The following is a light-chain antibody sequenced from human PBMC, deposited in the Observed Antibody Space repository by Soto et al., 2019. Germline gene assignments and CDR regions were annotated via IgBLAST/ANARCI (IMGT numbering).Light chain of an antibody. J-gene: IGKJ4*01. CDR2: GAS. CDR1: QSVSSN. Sequence: EIVLTQSPSTLSVSPGERATLSCRASQSVSSNLAWYLQKPGQAPRLLIYGASTRATGIPARFSGSGSGTEFTLTISSLEPEDFAVYYCQQRSSCPLTFGGGTKVDIK. V-gene: IGKV3-11*01. CDR3: QQRSSCPLT.